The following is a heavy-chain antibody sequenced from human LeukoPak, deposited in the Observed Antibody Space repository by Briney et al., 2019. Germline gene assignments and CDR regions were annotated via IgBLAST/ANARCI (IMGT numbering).Heavy chain of an antibody. J-gene: IGHJ4*02. CDR2: INTNDGTT. D-gene: IGHD2/OR15-2a*01. CDR3: AGGLGFYTLFDY. CDR1: GYTFTNFF. Sequence: ASVKVSCKASGYTFTNFFMHWVRQAPGQGLEWMGLINTNDGTTSYQQKFHGRVTMTRDTSTGTVYMELSSLRSEDTAVYYCAGGLGFYTLFDYWGQGTLVAVSS. V-gene: IGHV1-46*01.